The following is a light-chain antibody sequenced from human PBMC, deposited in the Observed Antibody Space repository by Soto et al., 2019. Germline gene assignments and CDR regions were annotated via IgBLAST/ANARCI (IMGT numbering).Light chain of an antibody. J-gene: IGKJ5*01. CDR1: QSVRSRY. Sequence: ETVLTQSPGTLSLSPVERSAVSCRSSQSVRSRYLAWYQQKPGQAPRLLISGASSRATGIPDRFSGSGSGTDFTLTVSRLEPEDFALYYCQQYGNSPITFGQGTRLEIK. CDR2: GAS. CDR3: QQYGNSPIT. V-gene: IGKV3-20*01.